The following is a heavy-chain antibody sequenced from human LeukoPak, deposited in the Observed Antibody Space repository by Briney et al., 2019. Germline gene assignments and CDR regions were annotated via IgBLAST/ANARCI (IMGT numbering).Heavy chain of an antibody. CDR3: ARWEIEAAGQRFAP. V-gene: IGHV1-69*04. J-gene: IGHJ5*02. CDR1: GGTFSSYA. Sequence: SVKVSCKASGGTFSSYAISWVRQAPGQGLEWMGRIIPILGIANYAQKFQGRVTITADKSTSTAYMELSSLRSEDTAVYYCARWEIEAAGQRFAPWGQETRVTVSS. D-gene: IGHD6-13*01. CDR2: IIPILGIA.